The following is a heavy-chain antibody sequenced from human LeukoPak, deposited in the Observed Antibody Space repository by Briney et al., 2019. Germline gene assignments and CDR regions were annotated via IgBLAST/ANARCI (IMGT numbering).Heavy chain of an antibody. J-gene: IGHJ4*02. D-gene: IGHD6-19*01. CDR2: ISYDGSNK. V-gene: IGHV3-30*18. CDR3: AKERSLEIAVAGTIFDY. Sequence: PGRSLRLSCAASGFTFSSYGMHWVRQAPGKGLEWVGVISYDGSNKYYADSVKGRFIISRDNSKNMIYLEMSSLKAEDTAVYYCAKERSLEIAVAGTIFDYWGQGTLVTVSS. CDR1: GFTFSSYG.